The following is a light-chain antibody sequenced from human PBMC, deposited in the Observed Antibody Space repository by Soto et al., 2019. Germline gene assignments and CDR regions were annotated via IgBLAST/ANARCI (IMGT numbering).Light chain of an antibody. Sequence: EIVFTQSPATLSLSPGERATLSCRASQSVSSYLAWYQQKPGQAPRLLIYDASNRANGIPARFSGSGSGTDLTLTISSLEPEDFAVYYCQQRSNWPPWTFGQGTQVDIK. V-gene: IGKV3-11*01. CDR1: QSVSSY. CDR2: DAS. CDR3: QQRSNWPPWT. J-gene: IGKJ1*01.